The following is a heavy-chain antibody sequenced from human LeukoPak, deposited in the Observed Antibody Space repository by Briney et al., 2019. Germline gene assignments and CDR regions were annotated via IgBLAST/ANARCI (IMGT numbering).Heavy chain of an antibody. CDR1: GFTFSSYS. D-gene: IGHD2-2*01. CDR3: ARDWGYCSSTSCRPIPFFDY. Sequence: TGGSLRLSCAASGFTFSSYSMNWVRQAPGKGLEWVSYISSSSSTIYYADSVKGRFTISRDNAKNSLYLQMNSLRAEDTAVYYCARDWGYCSSTSCRPIPFFDYWGQGTLVTVSS. J-gene: IGHJ4*02. CDR2: ISSSSSTI. V-gene: IGHV3-48*01.